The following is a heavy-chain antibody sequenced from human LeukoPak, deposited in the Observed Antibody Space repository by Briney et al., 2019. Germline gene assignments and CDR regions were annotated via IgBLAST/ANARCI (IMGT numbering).Heavy chain of an antibody. V-gene: IGHV3-9*03. D-gene: IGHD1-26*01. CDR2: IRWDSGTI. CDR1: GFTFDDYA. Sequence: GGSLRLSCAAAGFTFDDYAMHWVRHAPGKGMGWLSGIRWDSGTIGYADSVKGRFTISRDNAKNSLYLQMNSLRAEDMALYYCAKGGSGSYSLDAFDIWGQGTMVTVSS. CDR3: AKGGSGSYSLDAFDI. J-gene: IGHJ3*02.